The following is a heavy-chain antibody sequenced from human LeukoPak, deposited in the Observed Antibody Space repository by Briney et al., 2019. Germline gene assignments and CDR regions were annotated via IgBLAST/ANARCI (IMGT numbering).Heavy chain of an antibody. Sequence: GSGPTLVNPTQTLTLTCTFSGFSLSTSGMRVGWSREPPGKALEWLARIDWNDDKFYSTSLKTRLTISKDTSKNQVVLTMTNMDPVDTATYYCARIFGGDYFDYWGQGTLVTVSS. D-gene: IGHD3-16*01. V-gene: IGHV2-70*04. J-gene: IGHJ4*02. CDR3: ARIFGGDYFDY. CDR2: IDWNDDK. CDR1: GFSLSTSGMR.